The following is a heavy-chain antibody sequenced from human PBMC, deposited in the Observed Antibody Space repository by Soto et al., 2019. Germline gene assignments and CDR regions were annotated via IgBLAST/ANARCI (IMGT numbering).Heavy chain of an antibody. CDR1: GYTLPSFG. V-gene: IGHV1-18*01. D-gene: IGHD2-15*01. Sequence: QVQLVQSGAEVKKPGASVKVSCKASGYTLPSFGLGWVRKAPGQGLDGMGWISAYNGNTNYAENLQGRVTMTTDTSTSTAYMELRSLRSDDTAVYYCARDHRGGTDAFDIWGQGTMVTVSS. CDR3: ARDHRGGTDAFDI. J-gene: IGHJ3*02. CDR2: ISAYNGNT.